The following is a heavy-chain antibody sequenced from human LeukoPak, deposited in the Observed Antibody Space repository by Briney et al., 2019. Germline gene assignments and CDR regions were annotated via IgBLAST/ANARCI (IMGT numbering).Heavy chain of an antibody. J-gene: IGHJ4*02. CDR2: ISYDGSSR. CDR3: AREGPIAVAAYYFDY. D-gene: IGHD6-19*01. V-gene: IGHV3-30*04. CDR1: GFSFSNYP. Sequence: GGSLRLSCAASGFSFSNYPMQWVRQAPGKGLEWVATISYDGSSRYSAASVKGRFTISRDNSKNTLSLQMNSLRVEDTAMYYCAREGPIAVAAYYFDYWGQGTLVPVSS.